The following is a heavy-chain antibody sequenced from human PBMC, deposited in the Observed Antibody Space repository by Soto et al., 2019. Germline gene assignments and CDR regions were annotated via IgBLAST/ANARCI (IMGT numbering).Heavy chain of an antibody. CDR2: ISGSGGST. CDR3: AKDLSPFGVVIRSYADEMDV. D-gene: IGHD3-3*01. CDR1: GFTFSSYA. Sequence: HPGGSLRLSCAASGFTFSSYAMSWVRQAPGKGLEWVSAISGSGGSTYYADSVKGRFTISRDNSKNTLYLQMNSLRAEDTAVYYCAKDLSPFGVVIRSYADEMDVWGKGTTVTVSS. V-gene: IGHV3-23*01. J-gene: IGHJ6*04.